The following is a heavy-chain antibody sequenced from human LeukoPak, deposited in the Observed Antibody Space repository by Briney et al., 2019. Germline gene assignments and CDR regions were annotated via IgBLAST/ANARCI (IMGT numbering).Heavy chain of an antibody. CDR2: INPNSGGT. CDR1: GYTFTGYY. D-gene: IGHD3-3*01. V-gene: IGHV1-2*02. Sequence: ASVKVSCKASGYTFTGYYMHWVRQAPGQGLEWMGWINPNSGGTNYAQKFQGRVTMTRDTSISTAYMELSRLRSDDTAVHYCARGITIFGVVSLSWFDPWGQGTLVTVS. J-gene: IGHJ5*02. CDR3: ARGITIFGVVSLSWFDP.